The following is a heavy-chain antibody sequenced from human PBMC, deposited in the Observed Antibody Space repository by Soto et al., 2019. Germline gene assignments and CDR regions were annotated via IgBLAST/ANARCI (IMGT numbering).Heavy chain of an antibody. D-gene: IGHD2-2*01. CDR3: VKGNQLLRYYFDY. V-gene: IGHV3-30*02. CDR2: IXXXGXNX. CDR1: GFTFSNYG. J-gene: IGHJ4*02. Sequence: GGSLRLSCAASGFTFSNYGMHWVRQAPGKGLEWXAVIXXXGXNXXXAXXXXGRFTISRDNSKNTLYLQMSSLRVEDTAVYYCVKGNQLLRYYFDYWGRGALVTVSS.